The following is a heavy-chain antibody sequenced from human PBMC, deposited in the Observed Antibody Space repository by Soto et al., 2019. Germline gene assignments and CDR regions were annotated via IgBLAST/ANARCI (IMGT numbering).Heavy chain of an antibody. J-gene: IGHJ4*02. V-gene: IGHV3-11*01. CDR3: ARDLGYSASSGYFDY. CDR2: ISSSGDIT. Sequence: VGSLRLSCAASGFTFSDYQMSWIRQAPGKGLEWVSYISSSGDITYYADSVKGRFTISRDNAKNSLYLQMNSLRAEDTAVYYCARDLGYSASSGYFDYWGQGTLVTVSS. D-gene: IGHD3-22*01. CDR1: GFTFSDYQ.